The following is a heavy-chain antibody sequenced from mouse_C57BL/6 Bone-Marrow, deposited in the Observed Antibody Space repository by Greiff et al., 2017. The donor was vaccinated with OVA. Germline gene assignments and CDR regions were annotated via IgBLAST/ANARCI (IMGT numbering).Heavy chain of an antibody. Sequence: QVQLQQPGAELVMPGASVKLSCKASGYTFTSYWMHWVKQRPGQGLEWIGEIDPSDSYTNYNQKFKGKSTLTVDKSSSTAYMQLSSLTSEDSAVYYCARLRTGKGWYFDVWGTGTTVTVSS. D-gene: IGHD4-1*01. CDR1: GYTFTSYW. J-gene: IGHJ1*03. CDR2: IDPSDSYT. CDR3: ARLRTGKGWYFDV. V-gene: IGHV1-69*01.